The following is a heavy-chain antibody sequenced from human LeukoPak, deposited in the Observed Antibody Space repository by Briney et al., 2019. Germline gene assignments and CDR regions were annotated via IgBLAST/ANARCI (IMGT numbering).Heavy chain of an antibody. D-gene: IGHD3-22*01. J-gene: IGHJ4*02. Sequence: ASVKVSCKVSGYTLTELSMHWVRQAPGKGLEWMGGFDPEDGETIYAQKFQGRVTMTEDTSTDTAYMELSSLRDEDTAVYYCARDRAYYYDSSGYYYFDHWGQGTLVTVSS. CDR2: FDPEDGET. CDR1: GYTLTELS. V-gene: IGHV1-24*01. CDR3: ARDRAYYYDSSGYYYFDH.